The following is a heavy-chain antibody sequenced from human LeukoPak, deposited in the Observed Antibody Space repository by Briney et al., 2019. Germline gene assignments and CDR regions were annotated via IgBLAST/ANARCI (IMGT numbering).Heavy chain of an antibody. V-gene: IGHV4-39*01. J-gene: IGHJ4*02. CDR1: GGSISSSSYY. Sequence: PSETLSLTCTVSGGSISSSSYYWGWIRQPPGRGLEWIGSIYYSGSTYYNPSLKSRVTISVDTSKNQFSLKLSSVTAADTAVYYCARTLTGSAYYFDYWGQGTLVTVPS. CDR3: ARTLTGSAYYFDY. CDR2: IYYSGST. D-gene: IGHD1-20*01.